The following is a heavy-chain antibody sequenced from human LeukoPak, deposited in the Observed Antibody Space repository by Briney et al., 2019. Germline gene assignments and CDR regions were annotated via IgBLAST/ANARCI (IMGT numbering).Heavy chain of an antibody. CDR2: IIPIFGTA. Sequence: GASVKVSCKASGGTFSSYAISWVRQAPGQGLEWMGGIIPIFGTANYAQKFQGRVTITTDESTSTAYMELSSLRSEDTAVYYCARGGGYPPHDAFDIWGQGTMVTVSS. D-gene: IGHD5-12*01. CDR1: GGTFSSYA. CDR3: ARGGGYPPHDAFDI. J-gene: IGHJ3*02. V-gene: IGHV1-69*05.